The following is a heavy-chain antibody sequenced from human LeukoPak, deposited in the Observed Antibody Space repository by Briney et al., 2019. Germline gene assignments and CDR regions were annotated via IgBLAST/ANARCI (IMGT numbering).Heavy chain of an antibody. CDR3: ARSDHFEVSAKRGWYFDL. J-gene: IGHJ2*01. CDR1: GYTFTSYC. Sequence: ASVKVSCKASGYTFTSYCMHWVRLAPGQGLEWMGIINPSGGRTRYAQKFQGRVTMTRDMSTSTVYMELSSLRSEDTAVYYCARSDHFEVSAKRGWYFDLWGRGTLVTVSS. D-gene: IGHD2-15*01. CDR2: INPSGGRT. V-gene: IGHV1-46*01.